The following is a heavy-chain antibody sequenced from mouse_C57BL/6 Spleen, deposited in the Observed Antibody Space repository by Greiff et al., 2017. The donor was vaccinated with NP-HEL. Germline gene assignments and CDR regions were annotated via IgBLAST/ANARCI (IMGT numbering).Heavy chain of an antibody. Sequence: VQLQQSGPELVKPGASVKISCKASGYAFSSSWMNWVKQRPGKGLEWIGRIYPGDGDTNYNGKFKGKATLTADKSSSTAYMQLSSLTYEDSAVYFCAPTAQARFAYWGQGTLVTVSA. D-gene: IGHD3-2*02. CDR3: APTAQARFAY. CDR2: IYPGDGDT. CDR1: GYAFSSSW. V-gene: IGHV1-82*01. J-gene: IGHJ3*01.